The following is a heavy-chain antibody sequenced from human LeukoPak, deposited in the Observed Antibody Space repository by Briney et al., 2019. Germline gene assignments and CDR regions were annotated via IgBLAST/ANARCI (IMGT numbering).Heavy chain of an antibody. CDR1: GVLISDGEW. V-gene: IGHV4-4*02. D-gene: IGHD3-3*01. Sequence: SETLSLTCAVSGVLISDGEWWSWVRQPPGKGLEWIGEIFHSGLTTYNPSLESRVTISVDTSKNQFSLKLSSVTAADTAVYYCARRPRGSGYYLSWYFDLWGRGTLVTVSS. J-gene: IGHJ2*01. CDR3: ARRPRGSGYYLSWYFDL. CDR2: IFHSGLT.